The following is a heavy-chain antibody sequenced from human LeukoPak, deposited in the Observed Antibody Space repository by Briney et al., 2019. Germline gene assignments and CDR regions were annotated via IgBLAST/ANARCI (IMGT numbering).Heavy chain of an antibody. D-gene: IGHD1-14*01. CDR2: INPSGGST. CDR1: GYTSTSYY. V-gene: IGHV1-46*01. CDR3: ARSSGRSPNRDYMDV. Sequence: GASVKVSCKASGYTSTSYYMHWVRQAPGQGLEWMGIINPSGGSTSYAQKFQGRVTMTRDTSTSTVYMELSSLRSEDTAVYYCARSSGRSPNRDYMDVWGKGTTVTISS. J-gene: IGHJ6*03.